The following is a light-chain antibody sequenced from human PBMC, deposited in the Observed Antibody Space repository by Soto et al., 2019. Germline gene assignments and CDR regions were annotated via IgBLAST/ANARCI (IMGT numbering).Light chain of an antibody. CDR2: GAS. J-gene: IGKJ2*01. V-gene: IGKV1-9*01. CDR3: QQHNSDWYS. Sequence: DIQLTQSPSFLSASVGDRVTITCRASQGISTYLAWYLQRPGKAPKLLIYGASTLQSGVPSRFSVSGSGTELTLTISSLQPEDFGTNYGQQHNSDWYSFGQGTKLEIK. CDR1: QGISTY.